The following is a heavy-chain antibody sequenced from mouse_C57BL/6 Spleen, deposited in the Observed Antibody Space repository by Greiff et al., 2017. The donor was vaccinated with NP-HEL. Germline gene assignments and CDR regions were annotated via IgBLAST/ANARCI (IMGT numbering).Heavy chain of an antibody. CDR3: TGPGHYSNVFAY. CDR1: GFTFSNYW. V-gene: IGHV6-3*01. Sequence: EVKVEESGGGLVQPGGSMKLSCVASGFTFSNYWMNWVRQSPEKGLEWVAQIRLKSDNYATHYAESVKGRFTISRDDSKSGVYLQMNNLRAEDTGIYYCTGPGHYSNVFAYWGQGTLVTVSA. CDR2: IRLKSDNYAT. J-gene: IGHJ3*01. D-gene: IGHD2-5*01.